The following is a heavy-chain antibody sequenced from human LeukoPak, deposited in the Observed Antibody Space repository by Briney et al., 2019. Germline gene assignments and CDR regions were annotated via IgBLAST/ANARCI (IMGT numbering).Heavy chain of an antibody. CDR1: GFTFSSYA. CDR3: AKDRSQLWLSYFDY. J-gene: IGHJ4*02. D-gene: IGHD5-18*01. Sequence: GGSLRLSCAASGFTFSSYAMSWVRQAPGKGLEWVSAISSSGSGTYYADSVKGRFAISRDSSKNTLYLQVNSLRAEDTAVYYCAKDRSQLWLSYFDYWGQGTLVTVSS. V-gene: IGHV3-23*01. CDR2: ISSSGSGT.